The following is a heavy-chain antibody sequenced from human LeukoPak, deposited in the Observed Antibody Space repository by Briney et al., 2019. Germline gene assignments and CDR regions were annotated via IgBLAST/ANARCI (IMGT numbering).Heavy chain of an antibody. CDR1: GFTFSSYS. D-gene: IGHD3-22*01. V-gene: IGHV3-48*01. CDR2: ISGSSSII. J-gene: IGHJ4*02. Sequence: GGSLRLSCAASGFTFSSYSMNWVRQAPGKGLEWGSYISGSSSIIYYADSVKGRFTISRDNGKNTLYLQMNSLRAEDAAVYYCARGSTYYDSSGQVPFDYWGQGTLVTVSS. CDR3: ARGSTYYDSSGQVPFDY.